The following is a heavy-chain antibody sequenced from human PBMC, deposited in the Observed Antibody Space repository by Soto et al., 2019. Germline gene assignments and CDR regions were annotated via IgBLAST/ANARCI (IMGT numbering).Heavy chain of an antibody. V-gene: IGHV4-59*01. D-gene: IGHD3-10*01. CDR2: IYYSGST. Sequence: SETLSLTCTVSGGSISSYYWSWIRQPPGKGLEWIGYIYYSGSTSYNPSLKSRVTISVDTSKNQFSLKLSSVTAADTAVYYCARGGYYYGSGSYWYYFDYWGQGTLVTVSS. CDR3: ARGGYYYGSGSYWYYFDY. J-gene: IGHJ4*02. CDR1: GGSISSYY.